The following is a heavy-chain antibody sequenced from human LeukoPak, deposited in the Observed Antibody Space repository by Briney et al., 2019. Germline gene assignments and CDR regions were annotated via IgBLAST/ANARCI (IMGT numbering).Heavy chain of an antibody. CDR3: AREVGTKTAFDI. CDR1: GFTFSAYA. D-gene: IGHD1-1*01. V-gene: IGHV3-30-3*01. CDR2: ISNNGSIK. J-gene: IGHJ3*02. Sequence: GTSLRLSCAASGFTFSAYAMHWVRQAPCKGLEWVAVISNNGSIKHYADSVKGRFTISRDNSKSTLDLQMNSLRPEDTAVYYCAREVGTKTAFDIWGHGTMVTVSS.